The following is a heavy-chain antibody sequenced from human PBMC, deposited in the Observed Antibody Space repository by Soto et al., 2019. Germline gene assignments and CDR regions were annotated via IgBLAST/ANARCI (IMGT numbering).Heavy chain of an antibody. V-gene: IGHV1-69*01. D-gene: IGHD1-26*01. CDR2: IIPIFGTA. Sequence: QVQLVQSGAEAKKPGSSVKVSCKASGGTFSSYSINWVRQAPGQGLEWMGEIIPIFGTANYAQKFQGRVTITADESTSTAYMELSSLRSEDKAVYYCARDGGRHSGGIDYWGQGTLVTVSS. CDR3: ARDGGRHSGGIDY. J-gene: IGHJ4*02. CDR1: GGTFSSYS.